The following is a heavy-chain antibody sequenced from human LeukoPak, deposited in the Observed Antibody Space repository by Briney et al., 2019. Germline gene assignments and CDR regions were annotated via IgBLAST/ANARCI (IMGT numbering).Heavy chain of an antibody. V-gene: IGHV4-59*01. CDR1: GGSISSYY. D-gene: IGHD2-21*02. Sequence: PSETLSLTCTVSGGSISSYYWSWIRQPPGKGLEWIGYIYYSGSTNYNPSLKSRVTISVDTSKNQFSLKLSSVTAADTAVYYCARDKAYCGGDCYVGWFDPWGQGTLVTVSS. J-gene: IGHJ5*02. CDR3: ARDKAYCGGDCYVGWFDP. CDR2: IYYSGST.